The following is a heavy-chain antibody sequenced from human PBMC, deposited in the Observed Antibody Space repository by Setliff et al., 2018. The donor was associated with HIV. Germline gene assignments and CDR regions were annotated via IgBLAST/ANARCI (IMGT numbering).Heavy chain of an antibody. D-gene: IGHD6-25*01. CDR3: ARDQRLPGVQPPYWYFDL. V-gene: IGHV4-34*01. Sequence: SETLSLTCAVYGGSLSDSYYNWIRQPPGKGLEWIGEISHSGSASYNPSLKSRVTMSVDTSKNQVSLTLTSLTAADTAIYYCARDQRLPGVQPPYWYFDLWGRGTLVTVSS. J-gene: IGHJ2*01. CDR2: ISHSGSA. CDR1: GGSLSDSY.